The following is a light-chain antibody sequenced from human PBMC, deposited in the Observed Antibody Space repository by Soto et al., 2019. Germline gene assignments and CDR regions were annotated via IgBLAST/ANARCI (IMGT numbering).Light chain of an antibody. CDR1: SSDVGGYNY. CDR2: DVS. J-gene: IGLJ2*01. Sequence: QSALTQPASVSGSPGQSVTISCTGTSSDVGGYNYVSWYQQHPGKAPKLLIYDVSHRPSVVSSRFSGSKSGNTASLAISGLQAEDEADYYCSSYTSTNTLVILGGGTKLTVL. CDR3: SSYTSTNTLVI. V-gene: IGLV2-14*03.